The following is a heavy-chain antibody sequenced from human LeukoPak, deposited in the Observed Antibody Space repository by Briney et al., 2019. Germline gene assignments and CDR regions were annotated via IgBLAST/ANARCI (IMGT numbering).Heavy chain of an antibody. Sequence: GGSLRLSCAASGFTVSSNYVSWVRQAPGKGLEWVSVIYSGGSTYYSDSVKGRFTISRDISKNTLYLQMNSLRAEDTAVYYCAREIEYSSSSPFDYWGQGTLVTVSS. CDR2: IYSGGST. CDR3: AREIEYSSSSPFDY. V-gene: IGHV3-53*01. CDR1: GFTVSSNY. J-gene: IGHJ4*02. D-gene: IGHD6-6*01.